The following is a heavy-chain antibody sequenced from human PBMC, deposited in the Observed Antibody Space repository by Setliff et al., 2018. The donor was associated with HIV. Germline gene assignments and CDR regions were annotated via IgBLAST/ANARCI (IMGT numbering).Heavy chain of an antibody. J-gene: IGHJ6*03. CDR3: ARERGITVTTVVAYYYYYYMDV. D-gene: IGHD1-7*01. CDR2: IYSGGST. Sequence: PGGSLRLSCAASGFTVSSNYMSWVRQAPGKGLEWVSVIYSGGSTYYADSVKGRFTISRDNSKNTLYLQMSSLRAEDTAVYYCARERGITVTTVVAYYYYYYMDVWGEGTTVTVSS. CDR1: GFTVSSNY. V-gene: IGHV3-53*01.